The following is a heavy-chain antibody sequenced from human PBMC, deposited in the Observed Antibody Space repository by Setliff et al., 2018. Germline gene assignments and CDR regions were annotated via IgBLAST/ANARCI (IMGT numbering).Heavy chain of an antibody. J-gene: IGHJ6*04. CDR3: ARAKMEESGKAQAGMDV. Sequence: GGSLRLSCAASGFTFSSYWMHWVSQVPGKGLVWVSRINNDGSSGDYADSVKGRFTISRDNAKNTLHLQMDSLRAEDTAVYYCARAKMEESGKAQAGMDVWGRGTTVTVSS. CDR2: INNDGSSG. D-gene: IGHD6-13*01. V-gene: IGHV3-74*01. CDR1: GFTFSSYW.